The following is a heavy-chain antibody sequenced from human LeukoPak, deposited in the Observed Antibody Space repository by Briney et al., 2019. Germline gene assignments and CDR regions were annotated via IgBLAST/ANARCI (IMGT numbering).Heavy chain of an antibody. CDR1: GGTFSSYA. CDR3: ASFDYGDYVD. V-gene: IGHV1-69*04. Sequence: SPVTVSRKASGGTFSSYAISWVRQAPAQGLEWMGRIIPILAIANYAQKFQGRVTTTADKSTSTAYMELRSLRSEDTAVYYCASFDYGDYVDWGQGDLVTVSS. J-gene: IGHJ4*02. D-gene: IGHD4-17*01. CDR2: IIPILAIA.